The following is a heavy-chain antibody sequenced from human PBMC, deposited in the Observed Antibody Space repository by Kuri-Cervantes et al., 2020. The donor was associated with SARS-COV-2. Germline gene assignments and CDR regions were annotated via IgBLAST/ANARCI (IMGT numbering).Heavy chain of an antibody. CDR2: ISSSSSYI. D-gene: IGHD6-19*01. CDR3: ARSGSGWMDV. CDR1: GFTFSSYS. V-gene: IGHV3-21*01. J-gene: IGHJ6*02. Sequence: GESLKISCAASGFTFSSYSMNWVRQAPGKGLEWVSSISSSSSYIYYADSVKGRFTISRDNAKNSPYLQMNSLRAEDTAVYYCARSGSGWMDVWGQGTTVTVSS.